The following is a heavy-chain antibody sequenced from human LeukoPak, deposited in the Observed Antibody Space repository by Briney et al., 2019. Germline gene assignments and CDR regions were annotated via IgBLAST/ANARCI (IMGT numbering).Heavy chain of an antibody. D-gene: IGHD3-22*01. Sequence: GGSLRLSCAASGFTFSSYWMSWVRQAPGKGLEWVANIKQDGSEKYYVDSVKGRFTISRDNAKNSLYLQMNSLRVEDTAVYYCARDSRYDYYDGLASRYWGQGTLVTVSS. CDR2: IKQDGSEK. CDR3: ARDSRYDYYDGLASRY. J-gene: IGHJ4*02. CDR1: GFTFSSYW. V-gene: IGHV3-7*01.